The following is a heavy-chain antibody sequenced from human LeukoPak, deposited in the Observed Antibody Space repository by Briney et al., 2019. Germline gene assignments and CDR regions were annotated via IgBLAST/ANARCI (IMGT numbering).Heavy chain of an antibody. V-gene: IGHV1-46*01. CDR1: GYTFTSYY. CDR2: INPSGGST. J-gene: IGHJ6*03. Sequence: GASVKVSCKASGYTFTSYYMHWVRQAPGQGLEWMGIINPSGGSTSYAQKFQGRVTMTRDMSTSTVYMELSSLRSEDTAVYYCARDGNEGSGWLHYYYYYYMDVWGKGTTVTVSS. CDR3: ARDGNEGSGWLHYYYYYYMDV. D-gene: IGHD6-19*01.